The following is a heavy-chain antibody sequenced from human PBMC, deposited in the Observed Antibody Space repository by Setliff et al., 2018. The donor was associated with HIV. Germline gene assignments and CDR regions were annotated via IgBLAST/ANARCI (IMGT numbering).Heavy chain of an antibody. Sequence: PGGSLRLSCTVSGLNFIDAWMSWVRQAPGKGLEWVGRIKSKTDGETEDYAAPVKGRFTISRDDSRSTLYLQMNSLITEDTALYYCTTAVAQNWYGSGNENYWGQGTLVTVSS. D-gene: IGHD3-10*01. CDR1: GLNFIDAW. V-gene: IGHV3-15*01. J-gene: IGHJ4*02. CDR2: IKSKTDGETE. CDR3: TTAVAQNWYGSGNENY.